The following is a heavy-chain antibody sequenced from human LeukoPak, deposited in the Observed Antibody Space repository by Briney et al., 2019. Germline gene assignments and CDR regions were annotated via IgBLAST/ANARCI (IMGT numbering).Heavy chain of an antibody. CDR2: IYNTEST. V-gene: IGHV4-59*08. CDR1: GGSICTYY. CDR3: ARGPGYYDSGSSYSWFGP. Sequence: SETLSLTSTVSGGSICTYYWSWLRQSPGKGLEYIGYIYNTESTNYNPSLMSRVTISVDTSKNQFSLKLSSVTAADTAVYYCARGPGYYDSGSSYSWFGPWGQGTLVTVSS. J-gene: IGHJ5*02. D-gene: IGHD3-10*01.